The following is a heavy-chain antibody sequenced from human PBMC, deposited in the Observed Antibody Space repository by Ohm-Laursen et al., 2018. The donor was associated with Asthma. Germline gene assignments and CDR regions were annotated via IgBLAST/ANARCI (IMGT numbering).Heavy chain of an antibody. CDR1: GYRFTSYG. D-gene: IGHD6-13*01. CDR3: AKVKYSSSFDY. Sequence: SVKVSCKASGYRFTSYGMHWVRQAPGQRLEWMGWINTGNGITKYSQKFQGRVTITRDTSASTAYMELSSLRSEDTAMYYCAKVKYSSSFDYWGQGTLVSVSS. CDR2: INTGNGIT. J-gene: IGHJ4*02. V-gene: IGHV1-3*04.